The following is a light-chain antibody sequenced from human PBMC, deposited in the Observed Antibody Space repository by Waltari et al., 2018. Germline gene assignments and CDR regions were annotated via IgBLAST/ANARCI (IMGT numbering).Light chain of an antibody. CDR3: FSYRSTNTLNWV. V-gene: IGLV2-14*01. J-gene: IGLJ3*02. CDR2: EVS. CDR1: SSDVGGYNY. Sequence: QPALTQPASVSGSPGQSITISCTGTSSDVGGYNYVSWYQQHPGKAPKLMIYEVSNRPSGVSNRFSGSKSGNTASLTISGLQAEDEAEYYCFSYRSTNTLNWVFGGGTKLTVL.